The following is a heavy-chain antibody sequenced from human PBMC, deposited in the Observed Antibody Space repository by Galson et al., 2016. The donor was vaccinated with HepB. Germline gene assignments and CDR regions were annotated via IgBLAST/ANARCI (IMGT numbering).Heavy chain of an antibody. CDR3: ARDRWHFLAGYDFFDP. Sequence: SVKVSCKASGYTFTSFAIHWVRQAPGQRLEWMGWTNAGNGDTKYSQRFQGRVTITEDTSATTAYLELSRLTVEDTAMYYCARDRWHFLAGYDFFDPWGQGTLVTVSS. CDR2: TNAGNGDT. J-gene: IGHJ5*02. D-gene: IGHD3-3*02. V-gene: IGHV1-3*01. CDR1: GYTFTSFA.